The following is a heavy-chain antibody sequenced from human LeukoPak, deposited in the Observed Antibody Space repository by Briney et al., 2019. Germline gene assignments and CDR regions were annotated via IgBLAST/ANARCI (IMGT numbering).Heavy chain of an antibody. V-gene: IGHV3-73*01. Sequence: GGSQRLSCAASGFTFSSYGMHWVRQASGKGLEWVGRIRSKANSYATAYAASVKGRFTISRDDSKNTAYLQMNSLKTEDTAVYYCTRHGITYDYVWGSYQTSYYMDVWGKGTTVTVSS. CDR1: GFTFSSYG. J-gene: IGHJ6*03. D-gene: IGHD3-16*01. CDR3: TRHGITYDYVWGSYQTSYYMDV. CDR2: IRSKANSYAT.